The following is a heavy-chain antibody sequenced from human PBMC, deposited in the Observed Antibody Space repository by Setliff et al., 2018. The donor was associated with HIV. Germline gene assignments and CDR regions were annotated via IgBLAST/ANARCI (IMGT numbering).Heavy chain of an antibody. V-gene: IGHV4-61*05. CDR3: ARATPGYNYGSRHAFDI. Sequence: SETLSLTCAVSGYSISSGYYWTWIRQPPGKGLEWIGYIYTSGSTNYNPSLKSRVTISVDKSKNQFSLKLSSVTAADTAVYYCARATPGYNYGSRHAFDIWGQGTKVTVSS. CDR1: GYSISSGYY. D-gene: IGHD5-18*01. CDR2: IYTSGST. J-gene: IGHJ3*02.